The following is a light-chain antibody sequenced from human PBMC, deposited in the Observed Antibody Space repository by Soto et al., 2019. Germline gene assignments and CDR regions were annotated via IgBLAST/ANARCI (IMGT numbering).Light chain of an antibody. J-gene: IGKJ1*01. V-gene: IGKV1-5*03. Sequence: DIQLTQSPATLSGSVGDRVTISCRARPNISRWLAWYQQTPGKAPKPLIYKASTRKSGGPSRFSGSGSGTEFTLTISSLQPEDFATYYCQHYNSYSGAFGQGTKVDI. CDR2: KAS. CDR3: QHYNSYSGA. CDR1: PNISRW.